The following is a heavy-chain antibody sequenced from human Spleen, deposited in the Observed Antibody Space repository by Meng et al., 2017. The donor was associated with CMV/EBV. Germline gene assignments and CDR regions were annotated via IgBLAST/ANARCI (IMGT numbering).Heavy chain of an antibody. J-gene: IGHJ6*02. CDR2: INHSGST. Sequence: GSLRLSCAAYGGSFSGYYWSWIRQPPGKGLEWIGEINHSGSTNYNPSLKSRVTISVDTSKNQFSLKLSSVTAADTAVYYCARDTGTPGYYYGMDVWGQGTTVTVSS. V-gene: IGHV4-34*01. CDR3: ARDTGTPGYYYGMDV. CDR1: GGSFSGYY. D-gene: IGHD1/OR15-1a*01.